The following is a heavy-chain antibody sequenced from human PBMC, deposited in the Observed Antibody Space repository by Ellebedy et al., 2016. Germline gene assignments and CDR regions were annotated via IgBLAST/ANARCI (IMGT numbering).Heavy chain of an antibody. V-gene: IGHV3-53*04. CDR2: IYSGGST. Sequence: GESLKISXAASGFTVSSNYMSWVRQAPGKGLEWVSVIYSGGSTYYADSVKGRFTISRHNSKNTLYLQMNSLRAEDTAVYYCARDKGEYSGSYAGFDYWGQGTLVTVSS. J-gene: IGHJ4*02. CDR1: GFTVSSNY. D-gene: IGHD1-26*01. CDR3: ARDKGEYSGSYAGFDY.